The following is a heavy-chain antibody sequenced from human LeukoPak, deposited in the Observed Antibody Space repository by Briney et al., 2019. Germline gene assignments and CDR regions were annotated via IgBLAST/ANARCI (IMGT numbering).Heavy chain of an antibody. D-gene: IGHD6-13*01. CDR1: GFTFSIYW. CDR2: ISYDGTNK. V-gene: IGHV3-30*03. J-gene: IGHJ3*02. CDR3: ATELRIAATGFDAFDI. Sequence: PGGSLRLSCAASGFTFSIYWMSWVRQAPGKGLEWVAVISYDGTNKDYADSVKGRFTISRDNYKNTLYLQMDSLRAEDTAVYSCATELRIAATGFDAFDIWGQGTMVTVSS.